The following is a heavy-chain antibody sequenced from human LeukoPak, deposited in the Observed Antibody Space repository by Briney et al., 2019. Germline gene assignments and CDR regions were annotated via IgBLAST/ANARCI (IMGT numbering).Heavy chain of an antibody. CDR3: ARVTRFPGFDWFDP. D-gene: IGHD3-9*01. J-gene: IGHJ5*02. V-gene: IGHV4-30-2*01. Sequence: SQTLSLTCAVSGGSISSGGYSWSWIRQPPGKGLEWIGYIYHSGSTNYNPSLKSRVTISVDTSKNQFSLKLSSVTAADTAVYYCARVTRFPGFDWFDPWGQGTLVTVSS. CDR2: IYHSGST. CDR1: GGSISSGGYS.